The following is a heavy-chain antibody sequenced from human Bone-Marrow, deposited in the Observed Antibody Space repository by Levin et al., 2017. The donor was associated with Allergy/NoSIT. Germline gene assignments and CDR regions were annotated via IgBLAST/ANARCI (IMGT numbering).Heavy chain of an antibody. D-gene: IGHD2-15*01. CDR1: GFTFSSYA. CDR2: ISYDGSNK. CDR3: ARAIVVVVAAIYYGMDV. V-gene: IGHV3-30-3*01. J-gene: IGHJ6*02. Sequence: GESLKISCAASGFTFSSYAMHWVRQAPGKGLEWVAVISYDGSNKYYADSVKGRFTISRDNSKNTLYLQMNSLRAEDTAVYYCARAIVVVVAAIYYGMDVWGQGTTVTVSS.